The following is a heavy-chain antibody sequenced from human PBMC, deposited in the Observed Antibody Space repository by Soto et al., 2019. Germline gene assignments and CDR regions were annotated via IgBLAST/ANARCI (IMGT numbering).Heavy chain of an antibody. D-gene: IGHD2-15*01. CDR1: GYTFTGYY. Sequence: QVQLVQSGAEVKKPGASVKVSCKASGYTFTGYYIHWVRQAPGQGLEWMGWINPNSGGTNYAQKFQGWVTMTRDTSISTAYMELSRLRSDDTAVYYCARDGGYCSGGSCSARYYYYYMDVWGKGTTVTVSS. CDR3: ARDGGYCSGGSCSARYYYYYMDV. V-gene: IGHV1-2*04. CDR2: INPNSGGT. J-gene: IGHJ6*03.